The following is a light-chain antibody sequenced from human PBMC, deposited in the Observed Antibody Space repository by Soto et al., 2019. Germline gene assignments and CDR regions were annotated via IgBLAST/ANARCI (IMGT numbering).Light chain of an antibody. CDR3: QQYNSYPWT. CDR1: QSITTW. Sequence: DIQMTQSPSTLSASVGDRVTITCRASQSITTWLAWYQQKPGKAPKFLINDASSLESGVPSRFSGSGSGTEFTLTISSLQPDDFATYYCQQYNSYPWTFGQGTKVDIK. V-gene: IGKV1-5*01. CDR2: DAS. J-gene: IGKJ1*01.